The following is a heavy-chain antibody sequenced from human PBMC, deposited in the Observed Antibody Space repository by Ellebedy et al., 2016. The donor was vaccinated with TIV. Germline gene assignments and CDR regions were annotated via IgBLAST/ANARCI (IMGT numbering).Heavy chain of an antibody. J-gene: IGHJ3*01. D-gene: IGHD3-22*01. CDR3: ARTFDSSGYDHVLDV. CDR2: IYYSGIT. V-gene: IGHV4-28*01. CDR1: GDSISSSNW. Sequence: MPSETLSLTCAVSGDSISSSNWWGWIRQPPGKGLEWIGFIYYSGITYYNPSRKSRVSMSVDTSQTQFSLQLSSVTAVDTAIYYCARTFDSSGYDHVLDVWGQGTMVTVSS.